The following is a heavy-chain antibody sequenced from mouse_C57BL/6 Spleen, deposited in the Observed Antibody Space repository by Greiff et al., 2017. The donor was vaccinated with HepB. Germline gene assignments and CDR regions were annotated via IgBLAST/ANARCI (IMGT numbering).Heavy chain of an antibody. CDR2: INYDGSST. J-gene: IGHJ2*01. Sequence: EVHLVESKGGLVQPGSSMKLSCTASGFTFSDYYMAWVRQVPEKGLEWVANINYDGSSTYYLDSLKSRFIISRDNAKNILYLQMSSLKSEDTATYYCAREGDYYGSSYLDYWGQGTTLTVSS. CDR3: AREGDYYGSSYLDY. CDR1: GFTFSDYY. V-gene: IGHV5-16*01. D-gene: IGHD1-1*01.